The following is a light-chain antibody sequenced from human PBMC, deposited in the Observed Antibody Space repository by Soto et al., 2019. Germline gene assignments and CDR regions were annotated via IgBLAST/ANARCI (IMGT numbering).Light chain of an antibody. CDR1: QSVSTN. V-gene: IGKV3D-15*03. CDR2: GAS. CDR3: QQYNKCPRT. J-gene: IGKJ4*01. Sequence: MGISYSPSSLPVPPAKRATLSCRASQSVSTNFAWQLQEAGQAPRLLIDGASFRATGIPARCSGSGATQVFPPTSSLLPYEFFAFYCCQQYNKCPRTFGRGTKVDIK.